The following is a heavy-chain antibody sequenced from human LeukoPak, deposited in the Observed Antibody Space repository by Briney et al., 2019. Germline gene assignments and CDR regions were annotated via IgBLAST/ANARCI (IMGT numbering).Heavy chain of an antibody. CDR1: GFTFSTYA. Sequence: GGSLRLSCAVSGFTFSTYAMSWVRQAPGKGLEWVSVISGSGDNTYYADSVKGRFTISRDNFKNTLYLQMNSLRAEDTALYYCTKRPSTDGYNSWGQGTLVTVSS. CDR3: TKRPSTDGYNS. J-gene: IGHJ5*02. CDR2: ISGSGDNT. V-gene: IGHV3-23*01. D-gene: IGHD5-24*01.